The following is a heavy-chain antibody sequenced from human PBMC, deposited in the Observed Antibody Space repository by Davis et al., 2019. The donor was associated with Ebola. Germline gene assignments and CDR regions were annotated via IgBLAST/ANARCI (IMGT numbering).Heavy chain of an antibody. D-gene: IGHD5-18*01. CDR2: IRFDESTT. Sequence: GGSLRLSCAASPFTFSTYGMHWVRQAPGKGLEWVAFIRFDESTTYYADSVKGRFTISRDNSKNTLYLQMNSLRGEDTAVYYCAMEQTGYSYGFDAFNYWGQGTLVTVSS. J-gene: IGHJ4*02. V-gene: IGHV3-30*02. CDR3: AMEQTGYSYGFDAFNY. CDR1: PFTFSTYG.